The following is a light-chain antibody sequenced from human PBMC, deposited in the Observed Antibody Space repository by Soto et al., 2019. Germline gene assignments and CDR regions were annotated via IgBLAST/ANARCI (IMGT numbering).Light chain of an antibody. V-gene: IGKV1-39*01. CDR2: NAF. CDR1: QTISNY. CDR3: QQSYSYPPT. Sequence: DIQITQSPSSVSTSVGDRVTITCRASQTISNYLNWYQQKPGEAPKLLIYNAFSLQSGVASTFSGSGSGTDFTLTITSLQFEDSATYYCQQSYSYPPTFGQGTKVDIK. J-gene: IGKJ1*01.